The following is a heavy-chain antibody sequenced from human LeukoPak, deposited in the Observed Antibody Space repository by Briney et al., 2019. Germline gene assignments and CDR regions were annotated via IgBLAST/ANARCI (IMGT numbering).Heavy chain of an antibody. Sequence: GGSLRLSCAASGFTFSSYSMNWVRQAPGKGLEWVSSISSSSSYIYYADSVKGRFTISRDNAKNSLYLQMNSLRVEDTAVYYCARLGLEVGGPNWFDPWGQGTLVTVSS. J-gene: IGHJ5*02. V-gene: IGHV3-21*01. CDR1: GFTFSSYS. CDR3: ARLGLEVGGPNWFDP. CDR2: ISSSSSYI. D-gene: IGHD1-1*01.